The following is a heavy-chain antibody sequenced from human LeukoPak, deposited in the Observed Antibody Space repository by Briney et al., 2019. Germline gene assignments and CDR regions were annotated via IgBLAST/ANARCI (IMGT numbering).Heavy chain of an antibody. CDR3: ARGRYLPLYFDY. V-gene: IGHV4-34*01. CDR1: GGSFSGYY. J-gene: IGHJ4*02. CDR2: INHSGST. D-gene: IGHD3-16*02. Sequence: SETLSLTCAVYGGSFSGYYWSWIRQPPGKGLEWIGEINHSGSTNYNPSLKSRVTISVDTSKNQFSLKLSSVTAADTAVFYCARGRYLPLYFDYWGQGTLVTVSS.